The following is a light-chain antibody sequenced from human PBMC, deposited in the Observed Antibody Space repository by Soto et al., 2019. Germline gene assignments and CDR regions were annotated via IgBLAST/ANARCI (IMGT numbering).Light chain of an antibody. V-gene: IGLV2-8*01. CDR1: SSDVGGYNY. Sequence: QSALTQPPSASGSPGXSVTISCTGTSSDVGGYNYVSWYQQHPGKAPKLMIYEVSKRPSGVPDRFSGSKSGNTASLTVSGLQAEDEADYYCSSYAGSNNLGVFGGGTKLTVL. J-gene: IGLJ3*02. CDR3: SSYAGSNNLGV. CDR2: EVS.